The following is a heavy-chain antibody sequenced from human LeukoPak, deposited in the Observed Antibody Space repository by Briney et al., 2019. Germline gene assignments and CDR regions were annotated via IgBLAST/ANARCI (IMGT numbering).Heavy chain of an antibody. D-gene: IGHD1-26*01. V-gene: IGHV1-46*03. J-gene: IGHJ4*02. CDR2: INPSGGST. CDR3: ARDLVGAQSRDY. CDR1: GYTFISYY. Sequence: GASVKVSCKASGYTFISYYMHWVRQAPGQGLEWMGIINPSGGSTSYAQKFQGRVTMTRDTSTSTVYMELSSLRSEDTAVYYYARDLVGAQSRDYWGQGTLVTVSS.